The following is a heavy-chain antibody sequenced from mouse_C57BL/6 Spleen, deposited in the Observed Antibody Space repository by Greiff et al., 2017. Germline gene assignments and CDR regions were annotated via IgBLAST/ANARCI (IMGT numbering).Heavy chain of an antibody. Sequence: QVQLQQPGAELVRPGTSVKLSCKASGYTFTSYWMHWVKQRPGQGLEWIGVIDPSDSYTNYNQKFKGKATLTVDTSSSTAYMQLSSLTSEDSAVYYCARSGTGYCDVWGTGTTVTVSS. CDR3: ARSGTGYCDV. D-gene: IGHD3-1*01. CDR1: GYTFTSYW. V-gene: IGHV1-59*01. CDR2: IDPSDSYT. J-gene: IGHJ1*03.